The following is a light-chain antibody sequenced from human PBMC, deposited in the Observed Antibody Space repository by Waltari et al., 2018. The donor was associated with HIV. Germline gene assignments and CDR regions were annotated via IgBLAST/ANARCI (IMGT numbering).Light chain of an antibody. J-gene: IGKJ5*01. CDR1: QTLVYSDGYTY. CDR3: MQGTHWPVT. CDR2: KIS. Sequence: DVVMTQSPLSLPVMLGKPASISCRSNQTLVYSDGYTYLNWFHQRPGQSPRRLLYKISKRDSAVPDRFSGSGSGTDFTLRISRVEAEDVGFYYCMQGTHWPVTFGQGTRLE. V-gene: IGKV2-30*01.